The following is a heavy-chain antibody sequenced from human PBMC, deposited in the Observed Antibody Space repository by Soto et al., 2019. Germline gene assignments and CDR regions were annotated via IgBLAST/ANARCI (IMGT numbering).Heavy chain of an antibody. CDR2: IYYSGTT. V-gene: IGHV4-59*08. Sequence: QVQLQESGPGLVKPSETLSLTCTVSGGSISSYYWSWIRQPPEKGLEWIGYIYYSGTTNYNPSLKSRVTISVDTSKNQFSRKLSSVTAADTAVYYCARRYGSFFDIWGQGTMVTVSS. CDR3: ARRYGSFFDI. CDR1: GGSISSYY. D-gene: IGHD3-10*01. J-gene: IGHJ3*02.